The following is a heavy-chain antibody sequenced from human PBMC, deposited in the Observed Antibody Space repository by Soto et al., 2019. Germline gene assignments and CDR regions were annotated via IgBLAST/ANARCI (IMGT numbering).Heavy chain of an antibody. J-gene: IGHJ6*02. CDR3: ARFRGELHDV. Sequence: QVQLVQSGAAVKKPGASVTVSCKASGYTFTSYAMHWVRQAPGQRLEWMGWLNAGNGNTKYSQKFQGRVTITRDTSASTAYVELSIRSAEDTAVYYCARFRGELHDVWGQGTTVTVSS. V-gene: IGHV1-3*01. D-gene: IGHD3-16*01. CDR2: LNAGNGNT. CDR1: GYTFTSYA.